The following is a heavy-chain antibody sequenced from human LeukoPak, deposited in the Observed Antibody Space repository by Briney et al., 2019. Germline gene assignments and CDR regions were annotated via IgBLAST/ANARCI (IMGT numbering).Heavy chain of an antibody. CDR3: ARDSSSEGPLDY. CDR2: IRSKANNYAT. D-gene: IGHD6-6*01. J-gene: IGHJ4*02. Sequence: GGSLRLSCAASGFTFSASAVHWVRQASGKGLEWIARIRSKANNYATAYAGSLKGRFTVSRDDSKNTAYLQMNSLKTEDSAVYFCARDSSSEGPLDYWGQGTLVAVSS. V-gene: IGHV3-73*01. CDR1: GFTFSASA.